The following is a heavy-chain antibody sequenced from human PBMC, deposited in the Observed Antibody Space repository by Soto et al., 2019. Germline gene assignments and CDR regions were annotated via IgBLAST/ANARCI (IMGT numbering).Heavy chain of an antibody. CDR1: GFTFSSYG. Sequence: QVQLVESGGGVVQPGRSLRLSCAASGFTFSSYGMHWVRQAPGKGLEWVAVISYDGSNKYYADSVKGRFTISRDNSKNGVHVKMNSMGAEDTAVYYCARVLVGVVGGSYSSQIYSYYFDYWGQGTLVTVSS. V-gene: IGHV3-30*03. CDR2: ISYDGSNK. J-gene: IGHJ4*02. D-gene: IGHD1-26*01. CDR3: ARVLVGVVGGSYSSQIYSYYFDY.